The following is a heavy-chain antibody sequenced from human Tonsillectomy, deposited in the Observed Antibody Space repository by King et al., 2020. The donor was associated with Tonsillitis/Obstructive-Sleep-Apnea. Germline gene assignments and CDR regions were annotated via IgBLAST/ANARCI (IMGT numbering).Heavy chain of an antibody. Sequence: QLVQSGGGVVRPGGSLRLSCAASRFTFDDYGMSWVRQAPGKGLEWVSGINWNGGSTGYADSVKGRFTISRDTAKNSLYLQMNSLRAEDTALYYCAREAPLHCSSTSCHDYWGQGTLVTVSS. J-gene: IGHJ4*02. CDR3: AREAPLHCSSTSCHDY. CDR1: RFTFDDYG. CDR2: INWNGGST. D-gene: IGHD2-2*01. V-gene: IGHV3-20*04.